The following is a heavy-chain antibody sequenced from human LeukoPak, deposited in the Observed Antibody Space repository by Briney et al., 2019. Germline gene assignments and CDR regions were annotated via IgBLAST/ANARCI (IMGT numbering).Heavy chain of an antibody. Sequence: GGSLRLSCAACGFTFSNCAMSWVRQAPGKGLEWVSAISGSGGSTYYADSVKGRFTISRDNSKNTVYLQMNRLRAEDTAVYYCAKDRLGSASPSLSDYWGQGTLVTVSS. CDR1: GFTFSNCA. CDR2: ISGSGGST. D-gene: IGHD3-10*01. V-gene: IGHV3-23*01. CDR3: AKDRLGSASPSLSDY. J-gene: IGHJ4*02.